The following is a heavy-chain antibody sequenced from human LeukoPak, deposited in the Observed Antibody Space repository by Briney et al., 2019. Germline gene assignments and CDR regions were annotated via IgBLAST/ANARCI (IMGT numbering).Heavy chain of an antibody. D-gene: IGHD4-23*01. CDR3: AKDDYGGNAGGNALDI. CDR2: TYSNGRT. V-gene: IGHV3-53*01. Sequence: GGSLRLSCAASGFTVSSNYMSWVRQAPGKGLEWVSVTYSNGRTYYADSVKGRFTISRDISKNTLYLQMNSLRAEDTAVYYCAKDDYGGNAGGNALDIWGQGTMVTVSS. J-gene: IGHJ3*02. CDR1: GFTVSSNY.